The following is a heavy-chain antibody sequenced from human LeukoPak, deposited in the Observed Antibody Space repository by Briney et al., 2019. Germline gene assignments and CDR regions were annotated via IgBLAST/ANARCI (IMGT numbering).Heavy chain of an antibody. CDR2: ISVTGGTT. J-gene: IGHJ4*02. D-gene: IGHD6-13*01. V-gene: IGHV3-23*01. CDR3: AKDSKIRLSAASFDY. Sequence: GGSLRLSCAASGFTFSSYDMTWVRQAPGKGLYWVSSISVTGGTTYYADSVKGRFTISRDNSKNTLYLQMNSLRAEDTAVYYCAKDSKIRLSAASFDYWGQGTLVTVSS. CDR1: GFTFSSYD.